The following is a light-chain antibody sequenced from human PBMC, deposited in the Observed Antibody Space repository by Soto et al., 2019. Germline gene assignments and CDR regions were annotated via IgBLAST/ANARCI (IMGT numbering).Light chain of an antibody. V-gene: IGKV1-6*01. CDR2: AAS. CDR1: QDIRSD. J-gene: IGKJ4*01. Sequence: AIQMTQSTSSLSASVGDRVTVTCRASQDIRSDVGWYQQKPGQAPKVLMYAASRLHSGVPSRFSGSGSGTDFVLTISSLQLEDVATYYCLQNNNYPLTFGGGTKVDI. CDR3: LQNNNYPLT.